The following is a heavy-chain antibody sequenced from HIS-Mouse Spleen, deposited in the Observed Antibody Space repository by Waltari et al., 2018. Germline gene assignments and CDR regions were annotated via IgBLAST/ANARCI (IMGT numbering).Heavy chain of an antibody. Sequence: QLQLQESGPGLVKPSETLSLTCTVSGGSISSSSYYWGWIRQPPGKGLEWIGSIYYSGRTYYSPSLKSRVTISVDTSKNQFSLKLGSVTAADTAVYYCAREIPYSSSWYDWYFDLWSRGTLVTVSS. CDR1: GGSISSSSYY. CDR3: AREIPYSSSWYDWYFDL. CDR2: IYYSGRT. D-gene: IGHD6-13*01. J-gene: IGHJ2*01. V-gene: IGHV4-39*07.